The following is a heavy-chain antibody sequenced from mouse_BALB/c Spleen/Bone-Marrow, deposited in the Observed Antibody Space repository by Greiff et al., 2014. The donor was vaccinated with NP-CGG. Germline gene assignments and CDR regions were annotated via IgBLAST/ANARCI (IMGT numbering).Heavy chain of an antibody. Sequence: EVQLQQSGAELVKPGASVKLSCTASGFNIKDTYMHWVQQRPEQGLEWIGRIDPANGNTKYDPKLQGKATITADTSSNTAYLQLSSLTSEDTAVYSCARSEGEGTPALWGQGTLVTVSA. V-gene: IGHV14-3*02. D-gene: IGHD3-3*01. CDR1: GFNIKDTY. CDR2: IDPANGNT. CDR3: ARSEGEGTPAL. J-gene: IGHJ3*01.